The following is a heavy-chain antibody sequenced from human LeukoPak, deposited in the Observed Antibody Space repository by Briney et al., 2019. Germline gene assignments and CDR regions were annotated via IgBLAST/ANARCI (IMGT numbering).Heavy chain of an antibody. J-gene: IGHJ4*02. Sequence: PGGSLRLSCAASGFTFSNYGMHWVRQAPGKGLEWVAFIRYDGSNKYYADSVKGRFTISRDNSKNTLYLQMNSLRAEDTAIYYCAKERITTTAFDYWGQGTLVTVSS. CDR1: GFTFSNYG. D-gene: IGHD4-17*01. CDR2: IRYDGSNK. V-gene: IGHV3-30*02. CDR3: AKERITTTAFDY.